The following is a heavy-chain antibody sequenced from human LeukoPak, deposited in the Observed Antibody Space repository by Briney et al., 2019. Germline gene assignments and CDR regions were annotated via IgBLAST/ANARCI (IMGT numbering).Heavy chain of an antibody. CDR3: ARGSHVAAAGRDWFDP. Sequence: GASVKVSCKASGYTFTSYDINWVRQATGQGLEWMGWMNPNSGNTGYAQKFHGRVTMTRNTSISTAYMELSSLRSEDTAVYYCARGSHVAAAGRDWFDPWGQGTLVTVSS. CDR2: MNPNSGNT. CDR1: GYTFTSYD. D-gene: IGHD6-13*01. J-gene: IGHJ5*02. V-gene: IGHV1-8*01.